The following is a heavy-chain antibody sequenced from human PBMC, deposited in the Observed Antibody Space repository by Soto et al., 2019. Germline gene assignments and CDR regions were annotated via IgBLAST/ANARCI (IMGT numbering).Heavy chain of an antibody. Sequence: GGSLRLSCAASGFTFSSYGMHWVRQAPGKGLEWVAVIWYDGSNKYYADSVKGRFTTSRDNSKNTLYLQMNSLRAEDTAVYYCARDRIVGATPHFFDYWGQGPLVTVSS. CDR3: ARDRIVGATPHFFDY. CDR2: IWYDGSNK. D-gene: IGHD1-26*01. V-gene: IGHV3-33*01. CDR1: GFTFSSYG. J-gene: IGHJ4*02.